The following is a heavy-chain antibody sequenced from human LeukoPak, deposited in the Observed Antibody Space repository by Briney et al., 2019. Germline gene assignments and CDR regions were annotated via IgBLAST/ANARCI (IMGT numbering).Heavy chain of an antibody. CDR1: GFTVITND. CDR2: LYSDGNT. Sequence: AQSLRLSCAVSGFTVITNDMTCVRQAAGRWLEWVSVLYSDGNTKYTDSVQGRFTISRDNSKNTLYLEMNSLSPDDAAVYYCARGVEPLAANTLAYWGQGTMVTVSS. J-gene: IGHJ4*02. V-gene: IGHV3-53*01. CDR3: ARGVEPLAANTLAY. D-gene: IGHD1-14*01.